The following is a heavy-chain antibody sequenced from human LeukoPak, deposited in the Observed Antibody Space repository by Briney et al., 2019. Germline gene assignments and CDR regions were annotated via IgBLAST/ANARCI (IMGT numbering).Heavy chain of an antibody. CDR1: GYTFTSYG. Sequence: ASVKVSCKASGYTFTSYGITWVRQAPGQGLEWMGWINTYNGNTNYAQKLQGRVTVTTDTSTSTAYMELRSLRSDDTAVYYCAREVGAAAAASGIDYWGQGTLVTVSS. CDR3: AREVGAAAAASGIDY. CDR2: INTYNGNT. D-gene: IGHD6-13*01. V-gene: IGHV1-18*01. J-gene: IGHJ4*02.